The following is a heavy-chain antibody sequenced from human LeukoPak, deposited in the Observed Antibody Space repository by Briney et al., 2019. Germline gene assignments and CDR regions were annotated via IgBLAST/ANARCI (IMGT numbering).Heavy chain of an antibody. J-gene: IGHJ3*02. CDR3: ASLQLGGPDAFDI. CDR2: IYYSGST. CDR1: GGSISSYY. Sequence: SETLSLTCTVSGGSISSYYWSWIRRPPGKGLEWIGYIYYSGSTNYNPSLKSRVTISVDTSKNQFSLKLSSVTAADTAVYYCASLQLGGPDAFDIWGQGTMVTVPS. D-gene: IGHD6-13*01. V-gene: IGHV4-59*01.